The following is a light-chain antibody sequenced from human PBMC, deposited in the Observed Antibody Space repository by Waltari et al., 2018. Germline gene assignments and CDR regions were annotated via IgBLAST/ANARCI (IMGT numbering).Light chain of an antibody. J-gene: IGLJ2*01. V-gene: IGLV3-25*03. CDR3: QSADSTSTHVV. Sequence: SYELTQPPSVSVSPGQTATITCSGAALPKQFAFWYQQKPGQVPVLVTYKDTERPSGIPDRFSGSTSGTTVTLTISGVQAEDEADYYCQSADSTSTHVVFGGGTKLTVL. CDR2: KDT. CDR1: ALPKQF.